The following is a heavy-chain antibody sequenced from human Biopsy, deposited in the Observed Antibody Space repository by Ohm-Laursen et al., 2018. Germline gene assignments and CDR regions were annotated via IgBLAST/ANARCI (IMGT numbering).Heavy chain of an antibody. J-gene: IGHJ3*02. Sequence: ESLMISCKGSGYSFTNYWIGWVRQMPGKGLEWMGLIYPGDSDTRYSPSFQGQVTISVDKSISTAYVQWKRLKASDTAMYYCAKHGGLGDFWSGYPLAAFDIWGQGTMVTVSS. CDR1: GYSFTNYW. CDR3: AKHGGLGDFWSGYPLAAFDI. D-gene: IGHD3-3*01. CDR2: IYPGDSDT. V-gene: IGHV5-51*01.